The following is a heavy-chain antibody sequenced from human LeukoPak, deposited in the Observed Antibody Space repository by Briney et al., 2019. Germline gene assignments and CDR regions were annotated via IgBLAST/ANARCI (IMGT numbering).Heavy chain of an antibody. V-gene: IGHV3-23*01. J-gene: IGHJ4*02. CDR3: AKTPYLLWAHKAWPLDY. CDR2: ISGSGGST. D-gene: IGHD3-16*01. Sequence: GGSLRLSCAASGFTFSSYAMSWVRQAPGKGLEWVSAISGSGGSTYYADSVKGRFTISRDNSKNTLYLQMNSLRAEDTAVYYCAKTPYLLWAHKAWPLDYWGQGTLVTVSS. CDR1: GFTFSSYA.